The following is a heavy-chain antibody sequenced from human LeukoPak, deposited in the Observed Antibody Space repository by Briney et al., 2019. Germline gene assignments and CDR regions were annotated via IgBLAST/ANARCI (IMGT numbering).Heavy chain of an antibody. Sequence: GRSLRLSCAASGFTFSSYGMHWVRQAPGKGLEWVAVISYDGSNKYYADSVKGRFTISRDNSKNTLYLRMNSLRAEDTAVYYCAKDSLRWSYFYYGMDVWRQGTTVTVSS. J-gene: IGHJ6*02. CDR3: AKDSLRWSYFYYGMDV. V-gene: IGHV3-30*18. D-gene: IGHD4-23*01. CDR1: GFTFSSYG. CDR2: ISYDGSNK.